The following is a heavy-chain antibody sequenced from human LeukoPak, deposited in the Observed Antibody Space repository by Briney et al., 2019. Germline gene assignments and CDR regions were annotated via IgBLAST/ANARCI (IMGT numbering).Heavy chain of an antibody. J-gene: IGHJ4*02. CDR3: ARHHISSSVAFDY. V-gene: IGHV4-59*01. CDR2: VYHSGST. CDR1: GGSFSGYH. D-gene: IGHD6-6*01. Sequence: SGTLSLTCAVYGGSFSGYHWSWIRQPPGKGLEWIGYVYHSGSTNYNPSLKSRVTMSVDTSKNQFSLNLNSVTAADTAVYYCARHHISSSVAFDYWGQGTLATVSS.